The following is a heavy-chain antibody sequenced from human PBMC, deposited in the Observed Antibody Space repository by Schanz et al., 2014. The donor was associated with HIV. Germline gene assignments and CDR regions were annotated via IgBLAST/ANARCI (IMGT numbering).Heavy chain of an antibody. CDR1: GLPFSTSA. CDR3: AREAVRFFDY. D-gene: IGHD6-6*01. V-gene: IGHV3-23*01. J-gene: IGHJ4*02. CDR2: ISGSGGST. Sequence: DVQILESGGGLVQPGGSRRLSCAVSGLPFSTSAMSWVRQAPGKGLEWVSDISGSGGSTYYADSVKGRFTISRDNARNSLYLQMNSLRAEDTAVYYCAREAVRFFDYWGQGTLVTVSS.